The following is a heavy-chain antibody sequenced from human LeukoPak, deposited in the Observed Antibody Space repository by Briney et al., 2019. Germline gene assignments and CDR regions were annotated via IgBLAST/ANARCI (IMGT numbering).Heavy chain of an antibody. CDR3: ARKTSGLLGP. V-gene: IGHV4-59*13. CDR2: IFYTGTT. D-gene: IGHD3-10*01. Sequence: SETLSLTCTVSGGTINSYYWSWIRQPPGEGLEWIGYIFYTGTTNYNPSLKSRVTISLDTSKNQFSLKLSSVTAADTDVYYCARKTSGLLGPWGQGTLVTVYS. J-gene: IGHJ5*01. CDR1: GGTINSYY.